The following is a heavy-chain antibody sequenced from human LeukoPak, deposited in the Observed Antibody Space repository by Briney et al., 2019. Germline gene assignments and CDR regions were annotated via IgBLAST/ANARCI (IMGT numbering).Heavy chain of an antibody. CDR1: GFSFSRDY. V-gene: IGHV3-7*03. CDR3: ARDTDSRDGGTEG. CDR2: IEPDGSQQ. D-gene: IGHD5-24*01. J-gene: IGHJ4*02. Sequence: GGSLRLSCSASGFSFSRDYMSWVRQAPGKGLECVAKIEPDGSQQYYVDSVRGRFTISRDNSKNSLYLHLNFLRAEDTALYYCARDTDSRDGGTEGWGQGTLVTVSS.